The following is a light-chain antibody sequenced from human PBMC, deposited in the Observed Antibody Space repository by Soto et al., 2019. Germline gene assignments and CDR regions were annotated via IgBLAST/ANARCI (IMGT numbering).Light chain of an antibody. CDR3: CSYTSSSTPYV. CDR1: SSDVGGYNY. Sequence: QSALTQPASVSGSPGQSITISCTGTSSDVGGYNYVSWYQQHPGKAPKLMIDEVSNRPSGVSNRFSGSKSGNTASLTISWLHAEDEAAYYCCSYTSSSTPYVFGTGTKLTVL. V-gene: IGLV2-14*01. J-gene: IGLJ1*01. CDR2: EVS.